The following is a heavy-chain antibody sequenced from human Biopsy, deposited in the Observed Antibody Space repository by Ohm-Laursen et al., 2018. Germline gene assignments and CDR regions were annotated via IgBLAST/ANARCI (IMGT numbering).Heavy chain of an antibody. CDR3: ARDSGGGDSINGWYDALDL. D-gene: IGHD2-8*01. J-gene: IGHJ3*01. CDR2: INKDGSVT. V-gene: IGHV3-7*01. CDR1: GFTFSQYW. Sequence: SLRLSCPASGFTFSQYWMTWVRQSPGKGLEWVANINKDGSVTNYLDSVKGRFAVSRDNAKNSAYLQMNSLRTEDTAIYYCARDSGGGDSINGWYDALDLWGRGTTVTVSS.